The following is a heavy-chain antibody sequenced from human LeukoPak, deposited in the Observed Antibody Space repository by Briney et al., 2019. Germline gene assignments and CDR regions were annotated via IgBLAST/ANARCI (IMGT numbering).Heavy chain of an antibody. CDR3: ARVPTEWSYLRDYYYGMDA. CDR1: GGSISSYY. Sequence: SSETLSLTCTVSGGSISSYYWSWIRQPPGKGLEWIGYIYYSGSTNYNPSLKSRVTISVDTSKNQFSLKLSSVTAADTAVYYCARVPTEWSYLRDYYYGMDAWGQGTTVTVSS. J-gene: IGHJ6*02. V-gene: IGHV4-59*01. D-gene: IGHD3-3*01. CDR2: IYYSGST.